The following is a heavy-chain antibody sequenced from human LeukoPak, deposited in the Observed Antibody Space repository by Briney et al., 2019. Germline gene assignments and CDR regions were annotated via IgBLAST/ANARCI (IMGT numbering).Heavy chain of an antibody. D-gene: IGHD3-22*01. CDR2: ISYDGSNK. J-gene: IGHJ4*02. Sequence: GGSLRLSCAASGFTFSNYGMHWVRQAPGKGLEWVTLISYDGSNKYYADSVKGRFTISRDNSKNTLYLQMNSLGAEDTAVYYCARRAGNYYDSSGLYYFDYWGQGTLVTVSS. V-gene: IGHV3-30*03. CDR3: ARRAGNYYDSSGLYYFDY. CDR1: GFTFSNYG.